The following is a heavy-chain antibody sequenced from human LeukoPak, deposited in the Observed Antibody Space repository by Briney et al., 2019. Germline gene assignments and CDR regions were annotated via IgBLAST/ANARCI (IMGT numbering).Heavy chain of an antibody. CDR2: ICSRGTYI. CDR1: GFTFSSYE. V-gene: IGHV3-48*03. CDR3: ARYKVPPHQDSSMVPGVYYYYGMDV. Sequence: PGGSLRLSCAASGFTFSSYEMNWVRQAPGMGLEWVSYICSRGTYIYYAESVKGRFTISRDNAKNALYLQMNSLRAEDTAVYYCARYKVPPHQDSSMVPGVYYYYGMDVWGLGTTVTVSS. J-gene: IGHJ6*02. D-gene: IGHD3-10*01.